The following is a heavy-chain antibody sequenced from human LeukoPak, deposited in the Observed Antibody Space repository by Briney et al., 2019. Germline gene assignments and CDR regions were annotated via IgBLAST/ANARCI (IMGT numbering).Heavy chain of an antibody. Sequence: GRSLRLSCAASGFTLSRYAMHWVRQAPGKGPEWVAFISYDGSIKNYADSVKGRFTISRDNSKNTVFLRLTSLRGEDTAVYYCARIGDQDDWEVPFDYWGQGTLVSVSS. V-gene: IGHV3-30*04. J-gene: IGHJ4*02. CDR1: GFTLSRYA. D-gene: IGHD3-9*01. CDR3: ARIGDQDDWEVPFDY. CDR2: ISYDGSIK.